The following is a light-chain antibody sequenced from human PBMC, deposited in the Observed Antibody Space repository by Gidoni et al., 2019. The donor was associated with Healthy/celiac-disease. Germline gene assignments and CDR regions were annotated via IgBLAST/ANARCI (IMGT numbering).Light chain of an antibody. CDR2: AAS. Sequence: QLTQSPSSLSASVGDRVTITCRASQSISSYLNWYQQKPGKAPKLLIYAASSLQSGVPSRFSGSGSGTDFTLTISSLQPEDFATYYCQQSYSTPPWTFGQGTKVEIK. J-gene: IGKJ1*01. CDR1: QSISSY. CDR3: QQSYSTPPWT. V-gene: IGKV1-39*01.